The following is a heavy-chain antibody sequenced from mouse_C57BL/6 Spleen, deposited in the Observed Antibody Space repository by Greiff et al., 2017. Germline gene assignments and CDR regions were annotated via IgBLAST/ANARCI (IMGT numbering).Heavy chain of an antibody. J-gene: IGHJ2*01. CDR2: IDPSDSYT. CDR3: ARRLTTEDY. D-gene: IGHD1-1*01. CDR1: GYTFTSYW. Sequence: QVQLQQSGAELVKPGASVKLSCKASGYTFTSYWMQWVKQRPGQGLEWIGEIDPSDSYTNYNQKFKGKATLTVDTSSSTAYMQLSSLTSEDSAVYYCARRLTTEDYWGQGTTLTVSS. V-gene: IGHV1-50*01.